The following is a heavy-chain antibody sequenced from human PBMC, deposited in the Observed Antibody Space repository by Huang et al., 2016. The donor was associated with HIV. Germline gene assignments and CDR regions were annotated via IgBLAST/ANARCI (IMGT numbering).Heavy chain of an antibody. CDR2: INTKTGKP. Sequence: QVQLVQSGSELRKPGASVKVSCKASGYTFTTYSLIWVRQAPGQGLEWMGWINTKTGKPTYAQGCTGRFVFSVDTTVNTAYLQISSLKTDDTAKYFCARYRLTGTFLDSWGQGTQVTVSS. J-gene: IGHJ4*02. D-gene: IGHD3-9*01. CDR3: ARYRLTGTFLDS. V-gene: IGHV7-4-1*02. CDR1: GYTFTTYS.